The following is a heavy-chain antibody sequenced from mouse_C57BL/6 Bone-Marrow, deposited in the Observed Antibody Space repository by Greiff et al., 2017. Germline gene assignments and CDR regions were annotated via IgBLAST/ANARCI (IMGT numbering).Heavy chain of an antibody. CDR3: AREPTIVTTGFYWYVDV. Sequence: DVKLVESGGDLVKPGGSLKLSCAASGFTFSSYGMSWVRQTPDKRLEWVATISSGGSYTYYPDSVKGRFTISRDNAKNTLYLQLSSLKSEDTAMYYCAREPTIVTTGFYWYVDVWGTGTTVTVSS. CDR2: ISSGGSYT. V-gene: IGHV5-6*02. D-gene: IGHD2-5*01. J-gene: IGHJ1*03. CDR1: GFTFSSYG.